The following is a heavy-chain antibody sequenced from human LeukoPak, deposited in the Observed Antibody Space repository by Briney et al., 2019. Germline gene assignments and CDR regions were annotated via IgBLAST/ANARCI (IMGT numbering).Heavy chain of an antibody. CDR1: GESFSGYD. D-gene: IGHD6-13*01. V-gene: IGHV4-34*01. CDR3: ARAEITAAGVPFDY. J-gene: IGHJ4*02. Sequence: SETLSLTCAVYGESFSGYDWSWIRQPPGKGLEWIGEVNHSGSTNYNPSLKSRVTISVDTSKNQFSLKLSSVTAADTGVYYCARAEITAAGVPFDYWGQGTLVTVSS. CDR2: VNHSGST.